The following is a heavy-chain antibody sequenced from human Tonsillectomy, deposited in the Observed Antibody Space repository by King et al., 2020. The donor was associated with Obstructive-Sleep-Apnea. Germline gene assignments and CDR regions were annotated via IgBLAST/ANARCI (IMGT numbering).Heavy chain of an antibody. CDR1: CGSFSDYY. Sequence: VQLQQGGAGLLKPSETLSLTCGVFCGSFSDYYWSWISQPPGKGLEWIGGSKHSGSTNYNPSLESRVAISVDTSKNQLSLKLNSVTAADTAVYYCARGSGAAAVNWFDPWGQGTLVTVSS. D-gene: IGHD6-13*01. CDR2: SKHSGST. V-gene: IGHV4-34*01. CDR3: ARGSGAAAVNWFDP. J-gene: IGHJ5*02.